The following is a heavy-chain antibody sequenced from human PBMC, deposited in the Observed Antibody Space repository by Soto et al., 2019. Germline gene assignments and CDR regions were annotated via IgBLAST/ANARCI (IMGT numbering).Heavy chain of an antibody. Sequence: VQLVQSGAEVRKPGASVRVSCKATGYSFTRHDINWLRQAAGQGLEWMGWMNPNSGNAVYAQKFQVRVTMTRNTSITTAYIEVTSLKSEDTAVYFCARGAYNDYSHWFDPLGQGTLVTVSS. CDR2: MNPNSGNA. J-gene: IGHJ5*02. V-gene: IGHV1-8*01. CDR3: ARGAYNDYSHWFDP. CDR1: GYSFTRHD. D-gene: IGHD4-4*01.